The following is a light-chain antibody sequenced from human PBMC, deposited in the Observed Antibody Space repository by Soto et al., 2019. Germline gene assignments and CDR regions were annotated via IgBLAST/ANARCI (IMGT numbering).Light chain of an antibody. CDR2: AAS. V-gene: IGKV1-39*01. J-gene: IGKJ4*01. Sequence: IKMTQSPFSLSAYVGDRVTITCRASQSISSYLNWYQQKPGKAPKLLIYAASSLQSGVPSRFSGSGSGTDFTLTISSLQPEDVATYYCEVSDSTPLSFGEGSKLDI. CDR1: QSISSY. CDR3: EVSDSTPLS.